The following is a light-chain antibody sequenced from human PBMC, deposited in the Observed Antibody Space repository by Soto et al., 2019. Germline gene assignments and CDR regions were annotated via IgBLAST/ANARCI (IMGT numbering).Light chain of an antibody. CDR1: SSDIGTYNS. CDR2: EVI. J-gene: IGLJ1*01. CDR3: SSYTTSSTRV. V-gene: IGLV2-14*01. Sequence: QSALTQPASVSGSPGQSITISCTGTSSDIGTYNSVSWYQHHPGKAPKLLIFEVIDRPSGVSNRFSGSKSGNTASLTISGLQAEDEADYYCSSYTTSSTRVFGPGTKLTVL.